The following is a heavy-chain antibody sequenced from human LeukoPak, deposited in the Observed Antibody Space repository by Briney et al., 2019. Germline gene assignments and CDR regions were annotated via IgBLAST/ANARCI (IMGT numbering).Heavy chain of an antibody. CDR1: GSSISSYNF. D-gene: IGHD6-13*01. CDR3: ARGGYSSLGT. V-gene: IGHV4-28*03. Sequence: SDTLSLTCAVSGSSISSYNFCGWIRPPPGKGVEWIGNIYYSGSTYYNPSLKSRVTISVDTSKNQFSLKLSSVTAADTAVYYCARGGYSSLGTWGQGTLVTVSS. J-gene: IGHJ5*02. CDR2: IYYSGST.